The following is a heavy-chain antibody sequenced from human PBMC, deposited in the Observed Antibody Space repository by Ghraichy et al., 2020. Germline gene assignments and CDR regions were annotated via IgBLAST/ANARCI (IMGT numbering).Heavy chain of an antibody. V-gene: IGHV3-74*01. CDR3: ARVVCSGGSCYGFRGMDV. J-gene: IGHJ6*02. D-gene: IGHD2-15*01. Sequence: VSRINSDGSSTSSADSVKCRFTISRDNAKNTLYLQLNSLRAEDTAVYYCARVVCSGGSCYGFRGMDVCGQG. CDR2: INSDGSST.